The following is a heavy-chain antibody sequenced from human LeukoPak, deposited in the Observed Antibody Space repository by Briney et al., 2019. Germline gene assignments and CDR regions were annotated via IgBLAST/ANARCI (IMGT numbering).Heavy chain of an antibody. CDR3: ARDLLSITGTTIGY. V-gene: IGHV3-33*01. J-gene: IGHJ4*02. CDR2: IWSDGSNK. Sequence: GGSLRLSCAASGFIFSSYGMHWVRQAPGKGLEWVAVIWSDGSNKYYADSVKGRFTISRDNSKNTLYLLYLQMNSLRAEDTAVYYCARDLLSITGTTIGYWGQGTLVTVSS. CDR1: GFIFSSYG. D-gene: IGHD1-14*01.